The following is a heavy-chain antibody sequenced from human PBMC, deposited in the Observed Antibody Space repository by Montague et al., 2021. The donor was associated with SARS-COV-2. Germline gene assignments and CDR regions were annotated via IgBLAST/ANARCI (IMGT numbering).Heavy chain of an antibody. CDR2: ISYDGSNK. J-gene: IGHJ4*02. Sequence: SLRLSCAASGFTFSSYAMHWVRRAPGKGLEWVAVISYDGSNKYYADSVKGRFTISRDNSKNTLYLQMNSLRAEDTAVYYCASELADYGDFDYWGQGTLVTVSS. D-gene: IGHD4-17*01. V-gene: IGHV3-30-3*01. CDR1: GFTFSSYA. CDR3: ASELADYGDFDY.